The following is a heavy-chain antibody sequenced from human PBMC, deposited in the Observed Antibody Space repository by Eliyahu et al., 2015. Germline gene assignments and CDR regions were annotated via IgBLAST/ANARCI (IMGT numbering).Heavy chain of an antibody. CDR1: GGSXSSXXYY. J-gene: IGHJ6*02. Sequence: QLQLQESGPGLVKPSETLSLTCTVSGGSXSSXXYYGXWIXQPPGKGLEXIGSIYXSGSTYYTPSXKSRVTISVDTSKNQFSLKLSSVTAADTAVYYCARGGHDILTGYGMDVWGQGTTVTVSS. V-gene: IGHV4-39*01. D-gene: IGHD3-9*01. CDR3: ARGGHDILTGYGMDV. CDR2: IYXSGST.